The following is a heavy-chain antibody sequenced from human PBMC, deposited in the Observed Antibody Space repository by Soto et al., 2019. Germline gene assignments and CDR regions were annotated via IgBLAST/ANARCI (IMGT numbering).Heavy chain of an antibody. Sequence: QVQLQQWGAGLLKPSETLSLTCAVYGGSFSGYYWSWIRQPPGKGLEWIGEINHSGSTNYNPSLKPPVTIPVNTSKDQFSLKLTSVTAAVTAVYYCARVRQSWWRRYFDYWGQGTLVTVSS. V-gene: IGHV4-34*01. D-gene: IGHD2-21*02. CDR3: ARVRQSWWRRYFDY. CDR1: GGSFSGYY. J-gene: IGHJ4*02. CDR2: INHSGST.